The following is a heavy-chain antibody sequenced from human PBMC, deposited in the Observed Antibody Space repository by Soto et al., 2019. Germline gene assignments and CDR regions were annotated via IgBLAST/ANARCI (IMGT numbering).Heavy chain of an antibody. Sequence: QVQLQQWGAGLLKPSETLSLTCAVYGGSFSGYYWSWIRQPPGKGLEWIGEINHSGSTNYNPSLKSRVTISVDTSKNQFSLKLSSVTAADTAVYYCARERYGSGIDYWGQGTLVTVSS. CDR3: ARERYGSGIDY. J-gene: IGHJ4*02. V-gene: IGHV4-34*01. CDR2: INHSGST. CDR1: GGSFSGYY. D-gene: IGHD3-10*01.